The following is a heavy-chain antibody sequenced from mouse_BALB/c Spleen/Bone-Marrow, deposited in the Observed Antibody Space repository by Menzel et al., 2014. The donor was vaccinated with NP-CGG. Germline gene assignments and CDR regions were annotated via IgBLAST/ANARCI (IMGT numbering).Heavy chain of an antibody. V-gene: IGHV5-9-3*01. D-gene: IGHD2-4*01. CDR2: ISSGGSYT. J-gene: IGHJ3*01. CDR1: GLSFSSYA. CDR3: ARKSCYDYDVRPWFAD. Sequence: HLAESGGGLVKPGGSLKLSCAASGLSFSSYALSWVLQTPETRPARVATISSGGSYTYYPNSVKGRFTIARDDAKNSQYLQMSSLRSEDTAMYYCARKSCYDYDVRPWFADWAQGTLVTLSA.